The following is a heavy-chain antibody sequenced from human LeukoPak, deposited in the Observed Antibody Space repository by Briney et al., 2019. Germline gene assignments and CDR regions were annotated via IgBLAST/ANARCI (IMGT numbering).Heavy chain of an antibody. J-gene: IGHJ4*02. D-gene: IGHD2-8*01. CDR2: ISESGGST. Sequence: GGSLRLSCVVSGFTFSTSAMSWVRQAPGKGLEWVSGISESGGSTYYADSVKGRFTSSRDNSKNTLYLQMNNLRAEDTAAYYCAKGCFWGQGTLVTVSS. V-gene: IGHV3-23*01. CDR3: AKGCF. CDR1: GFTFSTSA.